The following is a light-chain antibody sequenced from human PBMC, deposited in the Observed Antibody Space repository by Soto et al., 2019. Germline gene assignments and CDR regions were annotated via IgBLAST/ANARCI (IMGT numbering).Light chain of an antibody. CDR3: QTWGTDVSV. CDR1: SGHSSYA. CDR2: LNSDGSH. V-gene: IGLV4-69*01. Sequence: QSVLTQWPSASASLGASVKLTCTLSSGHSSYAIAWHQQQPEKGHRFLMRLNSDGSHNKGYGIPDRFSGSSSGAERYLTISSLQSEDDADYFCQTWGTDVSVFGGGTQLTVL. J-gene: IGLJ7*01.